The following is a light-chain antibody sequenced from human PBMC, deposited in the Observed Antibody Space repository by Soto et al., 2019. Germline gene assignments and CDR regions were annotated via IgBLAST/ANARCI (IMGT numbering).Light chain of an antibody. Sequence: ASQMPQSPSSLSASVGDRVTITGRASQGIRNDLGWYQQKPGKAPKLLIYAASSLQSGVPSRFSGSGSGTDFTLTISSLQPEDFATYYCLQDYNYPRTFGQGTKVAI. CDR3: LQDYNYPRT. CDR1: QGIRND. CDR2: AAS. J-gene: IGKJ1*01. V-gene: IGKV1-6*01.